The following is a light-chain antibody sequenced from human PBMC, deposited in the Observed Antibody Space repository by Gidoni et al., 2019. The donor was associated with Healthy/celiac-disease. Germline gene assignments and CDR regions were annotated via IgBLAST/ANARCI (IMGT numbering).Light chain of an antibody. J-gene: IGKJ1*01. Sequence: ELVLSQSPGTLSLSLGETATLTCRASQSVSSSSLDWYQQKPGQAPRLLIYGASSRATGIPDMFSGSGSGTDFTLTICRLEPEDFAVYYCQQYGSSPQTFGQGTKVEIK. V-gene: IGKV3-20*01. CDR2: GAS. CDR1: QSVSSSS. CDR3: QQYGSSPQT.